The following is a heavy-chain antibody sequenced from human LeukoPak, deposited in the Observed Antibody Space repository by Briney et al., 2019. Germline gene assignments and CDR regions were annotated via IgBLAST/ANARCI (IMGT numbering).Heavy chain of an antibody. V-gene: IGHV4-31*03. Sequence: SETLSLTCTVSGGSLSSGGYYWSWIRQHPGKGLEWIGYIYYSGSTYYNPSLKSRATISVDTSKNQFSLKLSPVTAADTAVYYCASGHPELSSFDYWGQGTLVTVSS. J-gene: IGHJ4*02. CDR3: ASGHPELSSFDY. D-gene: IGHD1-26*01. CDR1: GGSLSSGGYY. CDR2: IYYSGST.